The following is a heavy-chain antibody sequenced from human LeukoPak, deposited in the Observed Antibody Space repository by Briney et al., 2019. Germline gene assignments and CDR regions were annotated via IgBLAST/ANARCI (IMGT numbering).Heavy chain of an antibody. D-gene: IGHD2-8*01. CDR2: IHHSGST. CDR1: GEPFTGYD. Sequence: SETLSLTCAVYGEPFTGYDWSWIRQSPERGLEWLGEIHHSGSTNYNPSLKRPVTLSVDASRNEVSLKVDSVTAADTAVYFCARARLGRCTNGICRYFDYWGQGSLVTVSS. CDR3: ARARLGRCTNGICRYFDY. V-gene: IGHV4-34*01. J-gene: IGHJ4*02.